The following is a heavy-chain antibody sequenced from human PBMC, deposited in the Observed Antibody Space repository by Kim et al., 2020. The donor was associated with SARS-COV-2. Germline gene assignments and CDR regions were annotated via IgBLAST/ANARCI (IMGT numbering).Heavy chain of an antibody. J-gene: IGHJ3*02. D-gene: IGHD3-10*01. CDR3: AAGLWVVNAFDI. CDR2: ISWNSGSI. Sequence: GGSLRLSCAASGFTFDDYAMHWVRQAPGKGLEWVSGISWNSGSIGYADSVKGRFTISRDNAKNSLYLQMNSLRAEDTALYYCAAGLWVVNAFDIWGQGT. CDR1: GFTFDDYA. V-gene: IGHV3-9*01.